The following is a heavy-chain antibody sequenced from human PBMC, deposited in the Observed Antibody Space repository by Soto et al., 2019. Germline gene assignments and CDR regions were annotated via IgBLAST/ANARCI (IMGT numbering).Heavy chain of an antibody. CDR1: GFTFSGSA. V-gene: IGHV3-73*01. J-gene: IGHJ4*02. D-gene: IGHD3-10*01. CDR2: IRSKANSYAT. CDR3: TSHPYGSADRPYYFDY. Sequence: GGSLRLSCAASGFTFSGSAMHWVRQASGKGLEWVGRIRSKANSYATAYAASVKGRFTISRDDSKNTAYLQMNSLKTEDTAVYYCTSHPYGSADRPYYFDYWGQGTLVTVSS.